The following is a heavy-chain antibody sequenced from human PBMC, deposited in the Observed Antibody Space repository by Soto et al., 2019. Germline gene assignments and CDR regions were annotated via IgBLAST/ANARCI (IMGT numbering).Heavy chain of an antibody. V-gene: IGHV1-69*13. D-gene: IGHD4-17*01. Sequence: SVKVSCKASGGTFSSYAISWVRQAPGQGLEWMGGIIPIFGTANYAQKFQGRVTITADESTSTAYMELSSLRSEDTAVYYCARDLGDYGGNYNWFDPWGQGTLVTVSS. CDR3: ARDLGDYGGNYNWFDP. CDR2: IIPIFGTA. CDR1: GGTFSSYA. J-gene: IGHJ5*02.